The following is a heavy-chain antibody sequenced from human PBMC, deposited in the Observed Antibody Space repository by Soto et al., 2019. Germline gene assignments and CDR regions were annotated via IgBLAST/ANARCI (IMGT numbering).Heavy chain of an antibody. Sequence: GGSLRLSCAASGFSFGSYAMSWVRQAPGKGLEWVSAISGSGGSTYYADSVKGRFTISRDNSKKTLYLQMNSLRAEDTAVYYCANSGLYDSSGSWFDPWGQGTLVTVSS. CDR1: GFSFGSYA. V-gene: IGHV3-23*01. D-gene: IGHD3-22*01. CDR3: ANSGLYDSSGSWFDP. J-gene: IGHJ5*02. CDR2: ISGSGGST.